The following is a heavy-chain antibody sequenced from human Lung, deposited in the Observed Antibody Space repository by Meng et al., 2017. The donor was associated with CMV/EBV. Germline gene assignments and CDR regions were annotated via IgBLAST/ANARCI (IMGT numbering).Heavy chain of an antibody. J-gene: IGHJ4*02. CDR1: GFTFSSYR. CDR2: ISSTSAYI. D-gene: IGHD3-10*01. V-gene: IGHV3-21*01. Sequence: GESLKISCAASGFTFSSYRINWVRQAPGKGLEWVASISSTSAYIYYAESVEGRFIISRDNAKSSLYLTMDNLAVEDTAVYYCATGATLDYWGRGTLVTVSS. CDR3: ATGATLDY.